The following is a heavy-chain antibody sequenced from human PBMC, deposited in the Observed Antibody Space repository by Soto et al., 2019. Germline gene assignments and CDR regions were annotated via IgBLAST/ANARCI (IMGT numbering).Heavy chain of an antibody. CDR1: GGSISSGGYY. Sequence: QVQLQESGPGLVKPSQTLSLTCTVSGGSISSGGYYWSWIRQHPGKGLEWIGYIYYSGSTYYNPSLKRRVTISVDTSKNQFSLKLSSVTAADTAVYYCARGERGYSYLTFDYWGQGTLVTVSS. J-gene: IGHJ4*02. CDR2: IYYSGST. D-gene: IGHD5-18*01. CDR3: ARGERGYSYLTFDY. V-gene: IGHV4-31*03.